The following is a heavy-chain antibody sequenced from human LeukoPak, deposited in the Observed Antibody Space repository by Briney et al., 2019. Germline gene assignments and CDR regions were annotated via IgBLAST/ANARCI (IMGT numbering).Heavy chain of an antibody. V-gene: IGHV4-39*01. Sequence: PSETLSLTCAVSGDSITSSTSYWGWFRQPPGKGLEWIGNIYYSGNTYYNPSLKSRVAISVDTSKSQFSLKLSSVTAADTAVYYCARSDKGYWGQGTLVTVSS. J-gene: IGHJ4*02. CDR3: ARSDKGY. CDR2: IYYSGNT. CDR1: GDSITSSTSY.